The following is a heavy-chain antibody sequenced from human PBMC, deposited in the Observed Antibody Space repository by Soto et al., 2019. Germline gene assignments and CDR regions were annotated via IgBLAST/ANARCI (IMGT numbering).Heavy chain of an antibody. J-gene: IGHJ4*02. CDR2: INAGNGHT. Sequence: QRLEWMGWINAGNGHTKYSQKFQARVTITRDTSASTAYMELSSLRSEDTAVYYCARGERYYYDSSGYFGFDYWGQGTLVTVSS. CDR3: ARGERYYYDSSGYFGFDY. V-gene: IGHV1-3*01. D-gene: IGHD3-22*01.